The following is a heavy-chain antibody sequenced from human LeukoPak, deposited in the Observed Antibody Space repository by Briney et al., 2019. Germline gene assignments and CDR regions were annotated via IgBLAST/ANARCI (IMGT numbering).Heavy chain of an antibody. D-gene: IGHD3-22*01. V-gene: IGHV3-23*01. J-gene: IGHJ4*02. CDR3: AKVTITMISWTYFDY. Sequence: GGSLRLSCAASGFTFSSYAMSWVRQAPGKRLEWVSAISGSGGSTYYADSVKGRFTISRDNSKNTLYLQMNSLRAEDTAVYYFAKVTITMISWTYFDYWGQGTLVTVSS. CDR2: ISGSGGST. CDR1: GFTFSSYA.